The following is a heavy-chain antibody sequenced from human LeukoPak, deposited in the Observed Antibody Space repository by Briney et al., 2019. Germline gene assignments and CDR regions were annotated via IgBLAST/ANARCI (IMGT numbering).Heavy chain of an antibody. CDR2: IYPGDSDT. CDR3: ARQFTATSARYNWFDP. CDR1: GYSFTSHW. J-gene: IGHJ5*02. V-gene: IGHV5-51*01. Sequence: GESLKISCKGSGYSFTSHWIGWVRQMPGKGLEWMGIIYPGDSDTRYSPSFQGQVTISADKSISTAYLQWSSLKASDTAMYYCARQFTATSARYNWFDPWGQGTLVTVSS. D-gene: IGHD2-15*01.